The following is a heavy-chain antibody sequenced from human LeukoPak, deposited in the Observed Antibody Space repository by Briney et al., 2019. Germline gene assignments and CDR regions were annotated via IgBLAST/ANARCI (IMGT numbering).Heavy chain of an antibody. V-gene: IGHV3-33*08. J-gene: IGHJ3*01. Sequence: GGSLRLSCAASGFTVSSNYMSWVRQAPGKGLEWVAVIWYDGSNKYYADSVKGRFTISRDNSKNTLYLQMNSLRAEDTAVYYCAREGRGYSYGYTLFWGQGTMVTVSS. CDR3: AREGRGYSYGYTLF. D-gene: IGHD5-18*01. CDR2: IWYDGSNK. CDR1: GFTVSSNY.